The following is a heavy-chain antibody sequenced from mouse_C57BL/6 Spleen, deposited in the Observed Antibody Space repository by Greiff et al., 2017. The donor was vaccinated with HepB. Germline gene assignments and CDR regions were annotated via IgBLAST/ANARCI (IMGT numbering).Heavy chain of an antibody. Sequence: VKLQESGAELVRPGASVRLSCKASGYTFTDYYINWVKQRPGQGLEWIARIYPGSGNTYYNEKFKGKATLTAEKSSSTAYMQLSSLTSEDAAVYFCAREGGYGNFFAYWGQGTLVTVSA. V-gene: IGHV1-76*01. CDR1: GYTFTDYY. CDR2: IYPGSGNT. CDR3: AREGGYGNFFAY. J-gene: IGHJ3*01. D-gene: IGHD2-10*02.